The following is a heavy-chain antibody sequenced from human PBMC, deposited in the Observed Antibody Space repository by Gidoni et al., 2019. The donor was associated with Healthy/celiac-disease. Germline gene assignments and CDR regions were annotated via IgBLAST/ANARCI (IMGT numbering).Heavy chain of an antibody. CDR3: ASHGTTGGQGAFDI. CDR1: GGSISRSSYY. Sequence: LQLQESGPGLVKPSGTLSLTCTVSGGSISRSSYYWGWIRQRPGKGLELIGSINYSGSTYYNPSLKSRVTISVETSKNQFSRKLSSVTAADTAVYYCASHGTTGGQGAFDIWGQGTMVTVSS. D-gene: IGHD4-17*01. V-gene: IGHV4-39*01. CDR2: INYSGST. J-gene: IGHJ3*02.